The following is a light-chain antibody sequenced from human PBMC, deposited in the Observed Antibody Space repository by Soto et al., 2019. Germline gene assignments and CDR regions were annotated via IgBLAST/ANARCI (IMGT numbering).Light chain of an antibody. J-gene: IGLJ2*01. Sequence: QSVLTQPPSVSAAPGQKVTISCSGSSSNNGHNYVCWYQHLPGTAPKLLIFDNDKRPSGIPDRFSGSKSGTSATLDITGLQAGDEADYYCGTWDSSLSVGLFGGGTKVTVL. CDR1: SSNNGHNY. CDR3: GTWDSSLSVGL. CDR2: DND. V-gene: IGLV1-51*01.